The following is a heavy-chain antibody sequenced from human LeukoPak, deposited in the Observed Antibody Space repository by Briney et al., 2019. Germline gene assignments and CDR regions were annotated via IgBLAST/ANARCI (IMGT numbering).Heavy chain of an antibody. Sequence: GRSLRLSCAASGFTVSSNYMSWVRQAPGKGLEWVSTIYTGGDAYYADSVKGRFTISRDNSQNTLYLQMNSLRAEDTAVYYCAKDKQFIAAAGIFDYWGQGTLVTVSS. J-gene: IGHJ4*02. V-gene: IGHV3-66*01. CDR2: IYTGGDA. CDR3: AKDKQFIAAAGIFDY. CDR1: GFTVSSNY. D-gene: IGHD6-13*01.